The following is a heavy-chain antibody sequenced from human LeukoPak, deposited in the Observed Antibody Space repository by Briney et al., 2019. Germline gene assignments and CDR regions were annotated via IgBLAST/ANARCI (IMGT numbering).Heavy chain of an antibody. CDR3: ARDRMVRGVIIGYYYYYGMDV. V-gene: IGHV3-48*03. Sequence: GGSLRLPCAASGFTFSSYEMNWVRQAPGKGLEWVSYISSSGSTIYYADSVKGRFTISRDNAKNSLYLQMNSLRAEDTAVYYCARDRMVRGVIIGYYYYYGMDVWGKGTTVTVSS. J-gene: IGHJ6*04. CDR2: ISSSGSTI. CDR1: GFTFSSYE. D-gene: IGHD3-10*01.